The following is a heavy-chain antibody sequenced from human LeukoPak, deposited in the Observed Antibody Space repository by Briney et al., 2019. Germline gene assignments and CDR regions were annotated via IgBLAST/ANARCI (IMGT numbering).Heavy chain of an antibody. V-gene: IGHV4-39*01. CDR1: GGSISSSSYY. Sequence: PSKTLSLTCTVSGGSISSSSYYWGWLRQPPGKGLEWIGTIYYSGSTHYNPSLKSRVTISVDTSKNQFSLKLSSVTAADTAVYYCARLDSTHLITYWGQGTLVTVSS. CDR2: IYYSGST. CDR3: ARLDSTHLITY. D-gene: IGHD3-16*01. J-gene: IGHJ4*02.